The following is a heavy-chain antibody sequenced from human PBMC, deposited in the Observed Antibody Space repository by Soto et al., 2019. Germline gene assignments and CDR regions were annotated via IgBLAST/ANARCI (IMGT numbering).Heavy chain of an antibody. CDR1: GGSISSGGYY. CDR3: ARDDGGSYARADY. CDR2: IYYSGST. V-gene: IGHV4-30-4*08. D-gene: IGHD1-26*01. Sequence: SETLSLPCTVSGGSISSGGYYWSWIRQHPGKGLEWIGYIYYSGSTYYNPSLKSRVTISVDTSKNQFSLKLSSVTAADTAVYYCARDDGGSYARADYWGQGTLVTVSS. J-gene: IGHJ4*02.